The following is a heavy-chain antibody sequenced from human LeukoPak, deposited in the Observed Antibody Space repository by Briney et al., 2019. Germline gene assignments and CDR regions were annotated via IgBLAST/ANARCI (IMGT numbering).Heavy chain of an antibody. D-gene: IGHD6-19*01. Sequence: PGGSLRLSCAASGFTFSSYAMSWVRQAPGKGLEWVSSISGSDGSTYYADSVKGRFTISRDNSKNTLYLQMNSLRAEDTAVYYCAKEVKSSGWFNGMDVWGQGTTVTVSS. V-gene: IGHV3-23*01. CDR1: GFTFSSYA. CDR2: ISGSDGST. J-gene: IGHJ6*02. CDR3: AKEVKSSGWFNGMDV.